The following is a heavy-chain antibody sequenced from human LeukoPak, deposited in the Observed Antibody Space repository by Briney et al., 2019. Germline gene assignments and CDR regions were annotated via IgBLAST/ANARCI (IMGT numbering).Heavy chain of an antibody. J-gene: IGHJ6*03. CDR1: GFTFDRFT. Sequence: TGGSLRLSCAASGFTFDRFTIHWVRQTPGKGLEWVSLINRRGHTFYADSVKGRFTISRDNSRNSVFLQMNSLRPEDTALYHCAKDYGSGSYSNYYYMDVWGKGTTVTISS. V-gene: IGHV3-43*01. D-gene: IGHD3-10*01. CDR3: AKDYGSGSYSNYYYMDV. CDR2: INRRGHT.